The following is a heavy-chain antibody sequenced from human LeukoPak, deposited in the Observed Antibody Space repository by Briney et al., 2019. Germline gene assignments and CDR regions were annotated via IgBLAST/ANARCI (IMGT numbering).Heavy chain of an antibody. D-gene: IGHD4-11*01. CDR2: IYDSGST. Sequence: PSESLSLTCTVSGGSISSSSYYWGWLRQPPGKGLEWIVSIYDSGSTYYNPSLKSRVTMSVDTSKNQFSLKLTSVTAADTAVYYCARLSNDSPGDPWGQGSLVTVSS. CDR3: ARLSNDSPGDP. J-gene: IGHJ5*02. V-gene: IGHV4-39*01. CDR1: GGSISSSSYY.